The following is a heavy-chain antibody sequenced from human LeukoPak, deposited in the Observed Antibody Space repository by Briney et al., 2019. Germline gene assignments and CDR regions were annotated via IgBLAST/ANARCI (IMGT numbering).Heavy chain of an antibody. CDR2: ISGSGGST. V-gene: IGHV3-23*01. D-gene: IGHD2-8*01. J-gene: IGHJ4*02. CDR3: AKDRYCTNGVCLLFDF. Sequence: PGGSLRLSCAASGFTFDDYAMHWVRQAPGKGLEWVSGISGSGGSTYYADSVKGRFTISRDNSKNTLYLQMNSLRAEDTAVYYCAKDRYCTNGVCLLFDFWGQGTLVTVSS. CDR1: GFTFDDYA.